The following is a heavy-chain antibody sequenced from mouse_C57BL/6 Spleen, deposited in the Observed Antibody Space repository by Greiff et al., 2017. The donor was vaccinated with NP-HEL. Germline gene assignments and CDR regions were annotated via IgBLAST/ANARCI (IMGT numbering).Heavy chain of an antibody. V-gene: IGHV14-4*01. CDR3: TSGTTVVAAGDC. CDR1: GFNIKDDY. J-gene: IGHJ2*01. Sequence: VQLQQSGAELVRPGASVKLSCTASGFNIKDDYMHWVKQRPEQGLEWIGWIDPENGDTEYASKFQGKATITADTSSNTAYLQLSSLTSEDAAVYSCTSGTTVVAAGDCWGQGTTLTVSS. CDR2: IDPENGDT. D-gene: IGHD1-1*01.